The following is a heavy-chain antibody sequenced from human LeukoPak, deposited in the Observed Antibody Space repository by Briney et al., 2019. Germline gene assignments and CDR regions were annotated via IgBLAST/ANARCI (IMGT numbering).Heavy chain of an antibody. CDR3: ARGYGDYYLYYYYYMDV. J-gene: IGHJ6*03. D-gene: IGHD4-17*01. V-gene: IGHV4-39*07. CDR1: GGSISSSSYY. CDR2: IYYSGST. Sequence: SETLSLTCTVSGGSISSSSYYWGWIRQPPGKGLEWIGSIYYSGSTYYNPSLKSRVTISVDTSKNQFSLKLSSVTAADTAVYYCARGYGDYYLYYYYYMDVWGKGTTVTVSS.